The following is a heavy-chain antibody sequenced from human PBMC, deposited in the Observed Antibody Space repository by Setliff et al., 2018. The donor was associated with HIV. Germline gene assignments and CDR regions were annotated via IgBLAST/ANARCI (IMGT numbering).Heavy chain of an antibody. D-gene: IGHD1-26*01. CDR3: ARENSGTYLGGVFDY. V-gene: IGHV3-48*04. CDR1: GFTFSSYT. CDR2: ISSSGTIK. J-gene: IGHJ4*02. Sequence: GGSMRLSCAASGFTFSSYTMNWVRQAPGKGLEWISYISSSGTIKQYASSVRGRFTISRDNAKKSLYLQMDSLRAEDTAVYYCARENSGTYLGGVFDYWGQGTLVTVSS.